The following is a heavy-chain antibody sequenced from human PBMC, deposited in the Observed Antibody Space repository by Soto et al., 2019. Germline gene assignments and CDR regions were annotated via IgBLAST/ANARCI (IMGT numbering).Heavy chain of an antibody. CDR2: IIPIFGTA. V-gene: IGHV1-69*13. J-gene: IGHJ4*02. Sequence: ASVKVSCKASGGTFSSYAISWVRQAPGQGLEWMGGIIPIFGTANYAQKFQGRVTITADESTSTAYMELSSLRSEDTAVYYCARGRYSSRDRPFFLDYWGQGTLVTVSS. D-gene: IGHD6-19*01. CDR1: GGTFSSYA. CDR3: ARGRYSSRDRPFFLDY.